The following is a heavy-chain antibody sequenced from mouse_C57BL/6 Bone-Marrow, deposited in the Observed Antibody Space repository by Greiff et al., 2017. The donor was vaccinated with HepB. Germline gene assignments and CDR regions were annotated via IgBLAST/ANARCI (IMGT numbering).Heavy chain of an antibody. CDR1: GFTFSDYY. CDR2: ISNGGGST. V-gene: IGHV5-12*01. J-gene: IGHJ4*01. Sequence: VQLKESGGGLVQPGGSLKLSCAASGFTFSDYYMYWVRQTPEKRLEWVAYISNGGGSTYYPDTVKGRFTISRDNAKNTLYLQMSRLKSEDTAMYYCAKLTGYAMDYWGQGTSVTVSS. D-gene: IGHD4-1*01. CDR3: AKLTGYAMDY.